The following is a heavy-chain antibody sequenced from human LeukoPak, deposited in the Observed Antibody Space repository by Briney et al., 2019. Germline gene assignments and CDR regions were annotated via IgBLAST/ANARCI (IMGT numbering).Heavy chain of an antibody. CDR3: AREVWFGEKTTYYFDY. J-gene: IGHJ4*02. D-gene: IGHD3-10*01. CDR1: GYTFTSYG. Sequence: ASVKVSCKASGYTFTSYGISWVRQAPGQGLEWMGWISAYNGNTNYAQKLQGRVTMTTDTSTSTAYMELRSLRSDDTAVYYCAREVWFGEKTTYYFDYWGQGTLVTVSS. V-gene: IGHV1-18*01. CDR2: ISAYNGNT.